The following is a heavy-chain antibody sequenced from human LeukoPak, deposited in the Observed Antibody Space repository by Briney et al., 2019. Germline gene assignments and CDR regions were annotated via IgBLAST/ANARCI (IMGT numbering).Heavy chain of an antibody. CDR2: IYPNSGGT. CDR3: ARDDYYDSSGYYYGYYYGMDV. V-gene: IGHV1-2*02. Sequence: ASVKLSCKASGYTFTGYYMHWVRHAPGQGLELKGRIYPNSGGTNYAQKLQGRVTMTRDTSISTAYMELSRLRSDDTAVYYCARDDYYDSSGYYYGYYYGMDVWGQGTTVTVSS. CDR1: GYTFTGYY. J-gene: IGHJ6*02. D-gene: IGHD3-22*01.